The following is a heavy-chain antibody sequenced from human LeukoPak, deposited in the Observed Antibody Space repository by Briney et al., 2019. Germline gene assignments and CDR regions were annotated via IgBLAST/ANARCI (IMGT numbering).Heavy chain of an antibody. CDR1: GFTFSTYG. D-gene: IGHD2-15*01. CDR2: INNSGGNT. V-gene: IGHV3-23*01. J-gene: IGHJ4*02. CDR3: AKSGLNRFDY. Sequence: GGSLRLSCAASGFTFSTYGMSWVRQAPGKGLEWVSSINNSGGNTYYADSVEGRLTISRDNSKNTLYLQMNSLRAEDTAVYYCAKSGLNRFDYWGQGTLVTVSS.